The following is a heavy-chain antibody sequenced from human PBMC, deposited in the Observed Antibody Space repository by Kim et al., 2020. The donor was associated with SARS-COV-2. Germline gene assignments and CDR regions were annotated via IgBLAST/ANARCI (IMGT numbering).Heavy chain of an antibody. Sequence: GESLKISCKGSGYSFTSYWIGWVRQMPGKGLEWMGIIYPGDSDTRYSPSFQGQVTISADKSISTAYLQWSSLKASDTAMYYCATLGSPQGGSSNWNYMKSGAFDIWGQGTMVTVSS. V-gene: IGHV5-51*01. J-gene: IGHJ3*02. CDR3: ATLGSPQGGSSNWNYMKSGAFDI. CDR2: IYPGDSDT. CDR1: GYSFTSYW. D-gene: IGHD1-7*01.